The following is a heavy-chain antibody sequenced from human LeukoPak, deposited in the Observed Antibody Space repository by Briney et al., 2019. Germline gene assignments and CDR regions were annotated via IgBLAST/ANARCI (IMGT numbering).Heavy chain of an antibody. Sequence: GGSLRLSCAASGFTFSSYGMHWVRQAPGKGLEWVAVIWYDGSNKYYADSVKGRFTISRDNSKNTLYLQMNSLRAEDTAVYYCARGGITMDRQIIIMNWFDPWGQGTLVTVSS. CDR1: GFTFSSYG. J-gene: IGHJ5*02. V-gene: IGHV3-33*01. CDR2: IWYDGSNK. D-gene: IGHD3-10*01. CDR3: ARGGITMDRQIIIMNWFDP.